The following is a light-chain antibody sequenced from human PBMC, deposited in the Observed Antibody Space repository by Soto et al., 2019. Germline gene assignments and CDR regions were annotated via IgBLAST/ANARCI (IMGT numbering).Light chain of an antibody. J-gene: IGKJ1*01. CDR3: QQYNSSPWT. CDR2: KAS. Sequence: DIQMTQSPSTLSASVGDRVTITCRASQSISSWLAWYQQKPGKAPKLLIYKASSLESGDPSRFSGSGSGTEFTPTISSLQPDDFATYYCQQYNSSPWTFGQGTKVEIK. CDR1: QSISSW. V-gene: IGKV1-5*03.